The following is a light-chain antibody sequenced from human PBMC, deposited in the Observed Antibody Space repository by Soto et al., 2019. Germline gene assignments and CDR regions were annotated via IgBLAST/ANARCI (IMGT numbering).Light chain of an antibody. CDR1: QSFSSW. Sequence: DIQMTQSPSTLSASVGDRVTITCRASQSFSSWLAWYQQKPGKAPKLLIYKASSLESGVPSRFSGSGSGTEFTLTISSLQPDDFATYYCQQYNSYPSLTFGGGTKVDI. CDR3: QQYNSYPSLT. J-gene: IGKJ4*01. V-gene: IGKV1-5*03. CDR2: KAS.